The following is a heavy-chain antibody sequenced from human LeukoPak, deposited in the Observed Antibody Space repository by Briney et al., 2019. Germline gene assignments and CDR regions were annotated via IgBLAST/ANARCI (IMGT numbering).Heavy chain of an antibody. Sequence: PGGSLRLSCAASGFTLSSYSMTWVRQAPGKGLEWVSSISSSSSYIYYADSVKGRFTISRDNAKNSLYLQMNSPRAEDTAVYYCARDEISWVYSYGFDYWGQGTLVTVSS. J-gene: IGHJ4*02. CDR3: ARDEISWVYSYGFDY. V-gene: IGHV3-21*01. CDR1: GFTLSSYS. CDR2: ISSSSSYI. D-gene: IGHD5-18*01.